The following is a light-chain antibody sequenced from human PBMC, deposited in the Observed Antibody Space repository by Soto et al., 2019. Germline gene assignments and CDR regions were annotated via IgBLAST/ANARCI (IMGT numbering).Light chain of an antibody. CDR3: QQSYSTPWT. J-gene: IGKJ1*01. CDR1: QSISSY. Sequence: IQMTHSPSSLSASVLYRVTITFLASQSISSYLNWYQQKPGKAPKLLIYAASSLQSGVPLRFSGSGSGTDFTLTISSLQPEDFATYYCQQSYSTPWTFGQGTKVDIK. CDR2: AAS. V-gene: IGKV1-39*01.